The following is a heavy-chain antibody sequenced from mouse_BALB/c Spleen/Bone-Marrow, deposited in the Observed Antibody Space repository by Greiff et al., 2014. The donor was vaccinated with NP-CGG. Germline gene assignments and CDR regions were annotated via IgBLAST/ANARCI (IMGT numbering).Heavy chain of an antibody. V-gene: IGHV1S81*02. CDR3: ARAAYDPYAMDY. CDR1: GYTFTSYY. D-gene: IGHD2-3*01. CDR2: INPNNDGT. J-gene: IGHJ4*01. Sequence: QVQLQQSGAELVKPGASVKLSCKASGYTFTSYYMYWVKQRPGQGLEWIGEINPNNDGTNFNEKFKSKATLTVDKSSSTAYMQLSSLTSEDSAVYYCARAAYDPYAMDYWGQGTSVTVPS.